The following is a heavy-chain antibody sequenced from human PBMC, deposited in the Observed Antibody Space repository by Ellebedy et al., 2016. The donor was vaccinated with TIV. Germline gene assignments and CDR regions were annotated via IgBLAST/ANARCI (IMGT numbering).Heavy chain of an antibody. V-gene: IGHV4-30-4*01. CDR1: GGSISSGDYY. Sequence: MPSETLSLTCTVSGGSISSGDYYWSWIRQSPGKGLEWIGYVYSGGATYYNPSLESRVIVSQDTPKNQFSLKLRSVTAADTAVYYCARGRSDIPLRGTFDYFDFWGQGTLVTVSS. CDR3: ARGRSDIPLRGTFDYFDF. J-gene: IGHJ4*02. D-gene: IGHD2-15*01. CDR2: VYSGGAT.